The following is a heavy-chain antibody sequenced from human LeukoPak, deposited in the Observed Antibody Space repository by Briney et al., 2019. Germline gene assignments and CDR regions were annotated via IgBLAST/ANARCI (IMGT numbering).Heavy chain of an antibody. CDR3: AREGTKIMVRGASGYGMDV. J-gene: IGHJ6*02. CDR1: GFTFSSYW. D-gene: IGHD3-10*01. V-gene: IGHV3-7*01. CDR2: IKQDGSEK. Sequence: QTGGSLRLSCAASGFTFSSYWMSWVRQAPGKGLEWVANIKQDGSEKYYVDSVKGRFTISRDNAKNSLYLQMNSLRAEDTAVYYSAREGTKIMVRGASGYGMDVWGQGTTVTVSS.